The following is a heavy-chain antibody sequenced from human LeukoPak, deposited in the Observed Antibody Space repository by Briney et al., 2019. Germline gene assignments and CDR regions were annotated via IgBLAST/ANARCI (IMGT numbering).Heavy chain of an antibody. V-gene: IGHV4-39*01. J-gene: IGHJ4*02. CDR2: MSYSGST. CDR1: GGSISSSSYF. CDR3: ARRSSSQPPNY. Sequence: PSETLSLTCTVSGGSISSSSYFWGWIRQPPGKGLEWVGSMSYSGSTYYNPSLKSRVTISVDTSKNQFPLKLSSVTAADTAVYYCARRSSSQPPNYWGQGTLVTVSS. D-gene: IGHD6-13*01.